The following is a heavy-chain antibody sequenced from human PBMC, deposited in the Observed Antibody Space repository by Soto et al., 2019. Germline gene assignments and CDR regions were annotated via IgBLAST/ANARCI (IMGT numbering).Heavy chain of an antibody. CDR2: ISGSAYST. CDR3: AKDPHS. Sequence: EVQLLESGGGLVQPGGSVRLSCTASGFTFSSYAMSWVRQAPGKGLEWVSGISGSAYSTYYAASVEGRFTISRDNSKSTLYLQINSLRADDTAVYYCAKDPHSWGQGTQVTVSS. CDR1: GFTFSSYA. J-gene: IGHJ4*02. V-gene: IGHV3-23*01.